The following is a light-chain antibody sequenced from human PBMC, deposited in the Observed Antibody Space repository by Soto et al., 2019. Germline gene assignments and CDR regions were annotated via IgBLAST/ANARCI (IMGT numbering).Light chain of an antibody. J-gene: IGKJ4*01. Sequence: EIVLTQSPGTLSLSPGERATLSCRASHHVSSNYLAWYQQKPGQAPRLLIYGASSRAIGIPDNFSGSGSGTDFTLTINRLEPEDFAVYYCQQYGSSPLTFGGGTKVEIK. V-gene: IGKV3-20*01. CDR3: QQYGSSPLT. CDR2: GAS. CDR1: HHVSSNY.